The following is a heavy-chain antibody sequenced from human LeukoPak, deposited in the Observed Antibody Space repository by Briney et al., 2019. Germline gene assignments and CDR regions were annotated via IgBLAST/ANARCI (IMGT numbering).Heavy chain of an antibody. D-gene: IGHD6-19*01. J-gene: IGHJ4*02. Sequence: SETLSLTCTVSGYSISSGYYWGWIRQPPGKGLEWIGSIYHSGSTYYNPSLKSRVTISVDTSKNQFSLKLSSVTAADTAVYCCARDHGVGSGWYYWGQGTLVTVSS. CDR2: IYHSGST. V-gene: IGHV4-38-2*02. CDR3: ARDHGVGSGWYY. CDR1: GYSISSGYY.